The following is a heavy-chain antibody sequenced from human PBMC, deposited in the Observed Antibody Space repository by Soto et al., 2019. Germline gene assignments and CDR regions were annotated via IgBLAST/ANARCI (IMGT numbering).Heavy chain of an antibody. V-gene: IGHV3-30*18. CDR2: ISYDGSNK. J-gene: IGHJ6*02. Sequence: QVQLVESGGGVVQPGRSLRLSCAASGFTFSSYGMHWVRQAPGKGLEWVAVISYDGSNKYYADSVKGRFTISRDNSKKALYRQRNGLRAEDTAVYYGAKEGGYYGSGSYSVGENYYGMDVWGQGTTVTVSS. CDR3: AKEGGYYGSGSYSVGENYYGMDV. D-gene: IGHD3-10*01. CDR1: GFTFSSYG.